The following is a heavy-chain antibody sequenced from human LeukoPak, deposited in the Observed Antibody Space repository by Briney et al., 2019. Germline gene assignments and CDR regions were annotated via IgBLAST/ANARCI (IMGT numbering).Heavy chain of an antibody. CDR1: GFTFSSYA. CDR2: ISYDGSNK. V-gene: IGHV3-30-3*01. CDR3: ARDSSGYFDY. D-gene: IGHD6-19*01. J-gene: IGHJ4*02. Sequence: GGSLRLSCAASGFTFSSYATHWVRQAPGKGLEWVAVISYDGSNKYYADSVKGRFTISRDNSKNTLYLQMNSLRAEDTAVYYCARDSSGYFDYWGQGTLVTVSS.